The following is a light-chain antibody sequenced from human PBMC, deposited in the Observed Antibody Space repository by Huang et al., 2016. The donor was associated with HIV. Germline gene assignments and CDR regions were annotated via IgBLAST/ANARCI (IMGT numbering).Light chain of an antibody. CDR2: GAS. J-gene: IGKJ2*01. Sequence: EIIMTQSPATLSLSPGEGASLSCRANQSVATNLAWYLHRPGQSPRSLIFGASTRASGRPGRFSGSGSGTQFTLTVSGLQSEDFAVYYCQQYHNWPYTFGQGTKLEI. CDR3: QQYHNWPYT. CDR1: QSVATN. V-gene: IGKV3-15*01.